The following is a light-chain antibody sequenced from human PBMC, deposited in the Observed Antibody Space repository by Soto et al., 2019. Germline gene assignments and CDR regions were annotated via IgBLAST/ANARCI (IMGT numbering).Light chain of an antibody. J-gene: IGKJ2*01. CDR1: QSVNSN. Sequence: EVVLTQSPASLSLSPGDRATLSCRASQSVNSNLAWYQQKPGQAPRLLIYGASTRVAGIPARFSGSGSGTEFSLTISSLQSEDFAVYYCQQYNNRPPDTFGQGTKLEIK. CDR3: QQYNNRPPDT. V-gene: IGKV3-15*01. CDR2: GAS.